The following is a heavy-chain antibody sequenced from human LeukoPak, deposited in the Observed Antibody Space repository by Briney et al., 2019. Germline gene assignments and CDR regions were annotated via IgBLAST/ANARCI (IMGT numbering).Heavy chain of an antibody. V-gene: IGHV3-7*01. CDR3: AKNLRYLAY. CDR2: IKQDGSEK. D-gene: IGHD1-1*01. Sequence: PGGSLRLSCAASGFTLSSYWMSWVRQAPGKGLEWVANIKQDGSEKYYGDSVKGRFTISRDNAKNSMYLQMNSLRAEDTAVYYCAKNLRYLAYWGKGTLVTVSS. CDR1: GFTLSSYW. J-gene: IGHJ4*02.